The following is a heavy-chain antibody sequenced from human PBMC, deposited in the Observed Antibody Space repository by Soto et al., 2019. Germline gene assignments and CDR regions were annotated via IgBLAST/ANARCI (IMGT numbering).Heavy chain of an antibody. J-gene: IGHJ3*02. Sequence: HVQLVESGGGVVQPGRSLRLSCSASGFTFSSYGMHWVRQAPGKGLEWVAIISYDGSDKYFADSVRGRFTISRDTSKNTLYLQMSSLRAEDTAVYYCAKGILPAGGPHDSLDIWGQGTMVTVS. CDR1: GFTFSSYG. CDR2: ISYDGSDK. CDR3: AKGILPAGGPHDSLDI. V-gene: IGHV3-30*18. D-gene: IGHD6-13*01.